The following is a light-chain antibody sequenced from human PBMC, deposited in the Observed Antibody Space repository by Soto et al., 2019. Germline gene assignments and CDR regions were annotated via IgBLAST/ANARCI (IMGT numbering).Light chain of an antibody. CDR1: SSDIGAGYD. V-gene: IGLV1-40*01. Sequence: QSVLTQPPSVSGAPGQRVTISCTGSSSDIGAGYDVHWYQHLPGTAPKLLIYNNDQRPSGVPDRFSGSKSGTSASLAISGLRSEDEADYYCGAWDDSLSGSWEFGGGTKLTVL. CDR2: NND. CDR3: GAWDDSLSGSWE. J-gene: IGLJ3*02.